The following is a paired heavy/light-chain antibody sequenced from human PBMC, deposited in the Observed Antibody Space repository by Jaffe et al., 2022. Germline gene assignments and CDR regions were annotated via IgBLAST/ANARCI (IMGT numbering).Heavy chain of an antibody. Sequence: EVQLVESGGGLVKPGGSLRLSCAASGFTFSSYSMNWVRQAPGKGLEWVSSISSSSSYIYYADSVKGRFTISRDNAKNSLYLQMNSLRAEDTAVYYCARDGWIRYSVTLYWYFDLWGRGTLVTVSS. J-gene: IGHJ2*01. CDR3: ARDGWIRYSVTLYWYFDL. V-gene: IGHV3-21*01. CDR1: GFTFSSYS. D-gene: IGHD4-17*01. CDR2: ISSSSSYI.
Light chain of an antibody. CDR3: QQYDNLPRSIT. J-gene: IGKJ5*01. CDR2: DAS. Sequence: DIQMTQSPSSLSASVGDRVTITCQASQDISNYLNWYQQKPGKAPKLLIYDASNLETGVPSRFSGSGSGTDFTFTISSLQPEDIATYYCQQYDNLPRSITFGQGTRLEIK. CDR1: QDISNY. V-gene: IGKV1-33*01.